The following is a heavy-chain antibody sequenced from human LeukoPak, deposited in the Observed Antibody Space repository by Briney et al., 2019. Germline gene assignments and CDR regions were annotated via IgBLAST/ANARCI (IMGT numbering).Heavy chain of an antibody. J-gene: IGHJ4*02. CDR1: GGSIGSYY. V-gene: IGHV4-59*08. CDR2: IYYSGST. Sequence: PSETLSLTCTVSGGSIGSYYWSWIRQPPGKGLEWIGYIYYSGSTNYNPSLKSRVTISVDTSKNQFSLKLSSVTAADTAVYYCARTGSGYYPYFGYWGQGTLVTVSS. D-gene: IGHD3-22*01. CDR3: ARTGSGYYPYFGY.